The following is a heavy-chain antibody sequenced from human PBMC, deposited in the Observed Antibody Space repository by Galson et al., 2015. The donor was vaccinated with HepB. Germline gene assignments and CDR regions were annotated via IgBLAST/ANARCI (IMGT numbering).Heavy chain of an antibody. CDR3: AAGYDSGSFNLPPPFDY. J-gene: IGHJ4*02. CDR1: GFTFRGYA. D-gene: IGHD3-10*01. CDR2: ISGGGIST. V-gene: IGHV3-23*01. Sequence: SLRLSCAASGFTFRGYAMSWVRQAPGKGLEWVSGISGGGISTYYTASVKGRFTISRDNSKNTLYVQMNSLRAEDTALYYCAAGYDSGSFNLPPPFDYWGQGTLVTVSS.